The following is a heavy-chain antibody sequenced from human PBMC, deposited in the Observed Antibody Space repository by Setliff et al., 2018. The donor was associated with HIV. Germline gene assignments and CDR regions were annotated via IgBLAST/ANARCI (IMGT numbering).Heavy chain of an antibody. CDR1: GYSFVRYG. D-gene: IGHD6-19*01. CDR3: ARVPYRSAWFSGGHDAFDI. Sequence: ASVKVSCKASGYSFVRYGLSWVRQAPGQGLEWMGWISGFNGSTKYAQSFQDRVAMTTETATSTAYMEMRSLRSDDTAVYFCARVPYRSAWFSGGHDAFDIWGQGTMVTVSS. J-gene: IGHJ3*02. V-gene: IGHV1-18*01. CDR2: ISGFNGST.